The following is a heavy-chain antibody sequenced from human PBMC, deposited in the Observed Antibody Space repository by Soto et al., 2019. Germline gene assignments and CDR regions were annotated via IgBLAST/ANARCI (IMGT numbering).Heavy chain of an antibody. Sequence: SETLSLTCTVSGGSISSYYWSWIRQPPGKGLEWIGYIYYSGSTNYNPSLKSRVTISVDTSKNQFSLKLSSVTAADTAVYYCARYDRSGTLDYWGQGTLVTVSS. J-gene: IGHJ4*02. D-gene: IGHD3-22*01. V-gene: IGHV4-59*01. CDR2: IYYSGST. CDR3: ARYDRSGTLDY. CDR1: GGSISSYY.